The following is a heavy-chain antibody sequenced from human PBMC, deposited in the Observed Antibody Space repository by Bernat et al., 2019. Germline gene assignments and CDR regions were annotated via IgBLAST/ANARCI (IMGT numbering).Heavy chain of an antibody. CDR1: GFTFSSKG. CDR3: AKDGGSYWNCDY. Sequence: QVQLVESGGGVVQPGGSLRLSCAASGFTFSSKGMHWVRKAPGKGLEWVAFIRFDGSNKYYADSVKGRFTISRDNSKSTLYLQMNSLRAEDTAVYYCAKDGGSYWNCDYWGQGTLVTVSS. D-gene: IGHD1-26*01. CDR2: IRFDGSNK. J-gene: IGHJ4*02. V-gene: IGHV3-30*02.